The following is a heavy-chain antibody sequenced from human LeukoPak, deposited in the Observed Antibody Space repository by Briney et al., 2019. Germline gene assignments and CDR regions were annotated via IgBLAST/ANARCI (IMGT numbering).Heavy chain of an antibody. CDR3: AKLDGITGLDY. CDR1: GFTFNSYE. V-gene: IGHV3-48*03. Sequence: PGGSLRLSCAASGFTFNSYEMNWVRQAPGKGLEWVSYIGVSGRTINYADSVKGRFTISRDNAKNSLYLQMNSLRAEDTAVYYCAKLDGITGLDYWGQGTLVTVSS. D-gene: IGHD1-14*01. CDR2: IGVSGRTI. J-gene: IGHJ4*02.